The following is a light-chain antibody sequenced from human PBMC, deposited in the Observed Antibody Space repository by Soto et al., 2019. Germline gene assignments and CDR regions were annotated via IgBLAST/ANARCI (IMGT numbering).Light chain of an antibody. V-gene: IGKV1-39*01. J-gene: IGKJ1*01. CDR2: AAS. CDR3: QRSFSSPRT. CDR1: QSISTF. Sequence: DIQMTQSPSSLSASVGDRVTITCRASQSISTFLNWYQQKPGNAPKSLIYAASNLQSGVPSRFSGSGSGTDFTLTISSLQPEDFATYYCQRSFSSPRTFGPGTKVDI.